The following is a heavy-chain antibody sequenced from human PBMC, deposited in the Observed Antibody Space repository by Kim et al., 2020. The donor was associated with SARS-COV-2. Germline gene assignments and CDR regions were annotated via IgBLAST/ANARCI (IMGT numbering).Heavy chain of an antibody. J-gene: IGHJ4*02. D-gene: IGHD6-13*01. CDR3: ARVPVGSSSWYYFDY. Sequence: ADSVQGRFTHDRDNAKNSLYLQVNRLRAEDTAVHYCARVPVGSSSWYYFDYWGQGTLVTVSS. V-gene: IGHV3-11*05.